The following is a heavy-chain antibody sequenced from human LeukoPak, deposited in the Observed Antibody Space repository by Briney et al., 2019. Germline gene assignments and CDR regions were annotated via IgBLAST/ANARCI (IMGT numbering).Heavy chain of an antibody. V-gene: IGHV1-46*01. D-gene: IGHD2-2*01. CDR1: GYTLTELS. J-gene: IGHJ6*03. Sequence: ASVKVSCKVSGYTLTELSMHWVRQAPGQGLEWMGIINPSGGSTSYAQKFQGRVTMTRDMSTSTVYMELSSLRSEDTAVYYCARDQVRPGYESYYYYMDVWGKGTTVTVSS. CDR3: ARDQVRPGYESYYYYMDV. CDR2: INPSGGST.